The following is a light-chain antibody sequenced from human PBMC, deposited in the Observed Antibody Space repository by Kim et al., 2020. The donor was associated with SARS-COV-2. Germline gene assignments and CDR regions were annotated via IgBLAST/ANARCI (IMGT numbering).Light chain of an antibody. J-gene: IGLJ1*01. Sequence: VAVGQTVRLTCQGDSLRSHYATWYQQKPGQAPVLVIYGKNNRPSGIPDRFSGSSSGNTVSLTITGAQAEDEAEYYCNSRDSDNSFVFATGTQLTVL. V-gene: IGLV3-19*01. CDR2: GKN. CDR3: NSRDSDNSFV. CDR1: SLRSHY.